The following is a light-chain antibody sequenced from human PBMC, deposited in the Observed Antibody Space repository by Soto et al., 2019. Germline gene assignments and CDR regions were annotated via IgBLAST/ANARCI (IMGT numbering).Light chain of an antibody. CDR1: QNINRY. CDR3: QQFAISTT. J-gene: IGKJ1*01. Sequence: DIQMTQSPSTLSGFVGDTVTITCRASQNINRYLAWYQQKPGKAPKLLVYDSSTLERGVPSRFSGSGSGTDFTLTISSLQPDDFATYYCQQFAISTTFGQGTKVDIK. V-gene: IGKV1-5*01. CDR2: DSS.